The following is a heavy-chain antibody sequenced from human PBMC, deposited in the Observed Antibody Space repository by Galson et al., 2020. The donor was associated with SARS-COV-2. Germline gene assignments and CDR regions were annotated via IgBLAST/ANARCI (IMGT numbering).Heavy chain of an antibody. V-gene: IGHV4-59*01. Sequence: SETLSLTCTVPGGSISSYYWSWIRQPPGKGLAWIGYIYYSGSTNYNPSLKSRVTISVDTSKNQFSLKLSSVTAADTAVYYCASLSTTDDAFDIWGQGTMVTVSS. CDR2: IYYSGST. CDR1: GGSISSYY. CDR3: ASLSTTDDAFDI. J-gene: IGHJ3*02. D-gene: IGHD4-17*01.